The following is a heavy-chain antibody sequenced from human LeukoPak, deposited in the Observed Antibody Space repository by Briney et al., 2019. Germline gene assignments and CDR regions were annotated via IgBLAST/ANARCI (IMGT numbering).Heavy chain of an antibody. V-gene: IGHV4-39*07. J-gene: IGHJ4*02. D-gene: IGHD2-2*02. CDR1: GGSISSGSYY. CDR3: ARDIPGGDYFDY. Sequence: SETLSLTCTVSGGSISSGSYYWNWIRQPPGKGLEWIGYIYYSGSTYYNPYLKSRVTISVDTSKNQFSLKLSSVTAADTAVYYCARDIPGGDYFDYWGQGTLVTVSS. CDR2: IYYSGST.